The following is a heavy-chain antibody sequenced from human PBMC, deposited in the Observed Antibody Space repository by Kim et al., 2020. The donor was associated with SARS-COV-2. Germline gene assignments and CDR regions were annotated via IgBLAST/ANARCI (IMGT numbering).Heavy chain of an antibody. J-gene: IGHJ5*02. Sequence: SVKGRFTISRDESKTSLHLQMNSLKTEDTAVYYCARLGTMVRGGLNWFDPWGQGALVTVSS. CDR3: ARLGTMVRGGLNWFDP. D-gene: IGHD3-10*01. V-gene: IGHV3-72*01.